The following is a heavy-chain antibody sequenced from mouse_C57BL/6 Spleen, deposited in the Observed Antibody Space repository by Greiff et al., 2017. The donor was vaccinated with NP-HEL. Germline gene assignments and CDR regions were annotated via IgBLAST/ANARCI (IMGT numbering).Heavy chain of an antibody. D-gene: IGHD1-1*01. J-gene: IGHJ4*01. Sequence: EVKLVESGGGLVKPGGSLKLSCAASGFTFSDYGMHWVRQAPEKGLEWVAYSSSGSSTIYYAGTVKGRFTISRDNAKNTLFLQMNSLRSEDTAMYYCARVYVAMDYWGQGTSVTVSS. V-gene: IGHV5-17*01. CDR2: SSSGSSTI. CDR1: GFTFSDYG. CDR3: ARVYVAMDY.